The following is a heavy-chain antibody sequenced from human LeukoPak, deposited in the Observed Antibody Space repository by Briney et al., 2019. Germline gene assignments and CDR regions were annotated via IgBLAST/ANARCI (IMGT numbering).Heavy chain of an antibody. V-gene: IGHV1-2*02. D-gene: IGHD2-2*01. CDR2: INPNSGGT. CDR1: GYTFTGYY. CDR3: ARYPAVPAATPGDY. J-gene: IGHJ4*02. Sequence: ASVKVSCKASGYTFTGYYMHWVRQAPGQGLEWMGWINPNSGGTNYAQKFQGRVTMTRDTSISTAYMELSRLRSDDTAVYYCARYPAVPAATPGDYWGQGTLVTVSS.